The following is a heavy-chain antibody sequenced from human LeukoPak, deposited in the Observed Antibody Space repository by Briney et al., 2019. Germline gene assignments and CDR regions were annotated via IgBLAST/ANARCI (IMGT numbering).Heavy chain of an antibody. D-gene: IGHD4-17*01. Sequence: SETLSLTCAVYGGSFSGYYWSWIRQPPGKGLEWIGEINHSGSTNYNPSLKSRVTISVDTSKNQLSLKLSSVTAADTAVYYCARDDDYGDTHYYYGMDVWGQGTTVTVSS. CDR3: ARDDDYGDTHYYYGMDV. CDR1: GGSFSGYY. J-gene: IGHJ6*02. CDR2: INHSGST. V-gene: IGHV4-34*01.